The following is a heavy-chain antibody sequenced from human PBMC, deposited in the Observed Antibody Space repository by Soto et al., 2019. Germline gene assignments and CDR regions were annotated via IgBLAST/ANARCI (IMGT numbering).Heavy chain of an antibody. V-gene: IGHV3-23*01. D-gene: IGHD2-15*01. Sequence: EVQLLDSGGGLVQPGGSLRLSCAASGFTFSNYAMNWVHQAPGKGLEWVSGVGGSGDSTYYADSVKGRFTISRDNSKDTLYLQMNSLRAEDTAVYYCAKSPLGYCSGGSCYPPHYFDYWGQGTLVTVSS. J-gene: IGHJ4*02. CDR3: AKSPLGYCSGGSCYPPHYFDY. CDR2: VGGSGDST. CDR1: GFTFSNYA.